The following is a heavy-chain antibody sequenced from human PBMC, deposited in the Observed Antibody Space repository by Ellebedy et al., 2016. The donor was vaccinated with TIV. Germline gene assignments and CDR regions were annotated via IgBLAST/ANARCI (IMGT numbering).Heavy chain of an antibody. V-gene: IGHV3-11*06. CDR1: GFTFSDYY. J-gene: IGHJ6*02. Sequence: PGGSLRLSCAASGFTFSDYYMSWIRQAPGKGLEWVSYISSSSSYTNYADSVKGRFTISRDNAKNSLYLQMNSLRAEDTAVYYCARDRIGIAVAGTFYYYGMDVWGQGTTVTVSS. D-gene: IGHD6-19*01. CDR2: ISSSSSYT. CDR3: ARDRIGIAVAGTFYYYGMDV.